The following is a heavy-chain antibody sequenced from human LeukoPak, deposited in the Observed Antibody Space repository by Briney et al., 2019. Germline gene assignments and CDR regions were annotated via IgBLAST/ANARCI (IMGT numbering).Heavy chain of an antibody. CDR1: GFTFSSYG. CDR2: ISAGGNT. CDR3: AKEGGLYGDLDY. J-gene: IGHJ4*02. Sequence: GGSLRLSCAASGFTFSSYGMSWVRQAPGKGLKWVSSISAGGNTYYADSVKGRFTISRDNSKNTLYLQMNSLRAEDTAVYYCAKEGGLYGDLDYWGQGTLVTVSS. V-gene: IGHV3-23*01. D-gene: IGHD4-17*01.